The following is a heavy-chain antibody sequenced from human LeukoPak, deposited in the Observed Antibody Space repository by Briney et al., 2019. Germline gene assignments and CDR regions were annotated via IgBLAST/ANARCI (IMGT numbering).Heavy chain of an antibody. CDR1: GFTFSSFW. CDR3: VLDLFSSFAFDI. D-gene: IGHD3/OR15-3a*01. J-gene: IGHJ3*02. CDR2: INSDGSIT. V-gene: IGHV3-74*01. Sequence: PGGSLRLSCAASGFTFSSFWMHWVRQAPGKGLVWVSRINSDGSITSHADSVKGRFTTSRDNAKNTLHLQMNSLTAEDTAVYYCVLDLFSSFAFDIWGQGTMVTVSS.